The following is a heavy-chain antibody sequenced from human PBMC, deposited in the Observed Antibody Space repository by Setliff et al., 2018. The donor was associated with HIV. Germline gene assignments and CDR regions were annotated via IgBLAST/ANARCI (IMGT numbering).Heavy chain of an antibody. J-gene: IGHJ5*02. CDR1: GFTFGDYA. Sequence: LRLSCAASGFTFGDYAIHWVRQAPGKGLEWATVISYDGSYKNYADSVRGRFTISRDNSNNTLYLHMNNLRADDTAVYYCTRGQRLTIFGVVIRRDWFDPWGQGTLVTVSS. CDR2: ISYDGSYK. V-gene: IGHV3-30*04. D-gene: IGHD3-3*01. CDR3: TRGQRLTIFGVVIRRDWFDP.